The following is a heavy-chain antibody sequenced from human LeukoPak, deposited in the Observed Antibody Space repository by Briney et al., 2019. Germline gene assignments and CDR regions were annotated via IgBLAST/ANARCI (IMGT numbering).Heavy chain of an antibody. CDR1: GYTLTELS. J-gene: IGHJ4*02. CDR2: FDPEDGET. D-gene: IGHD3-9*01. V-gene: IGHV1-24*01. CDR3: ATDRLLLTGYSIDFDY. Sequence: ASVKVSCKVSGYTLTELSMHWVRQAPGKGLEWMGGFDPEDGETIYAQKFQGRVTMTEDTSTDTAYMELSSLRSEDTAVYYCATDRLLLTGYSIDFDYWGQGTLVTVSS.